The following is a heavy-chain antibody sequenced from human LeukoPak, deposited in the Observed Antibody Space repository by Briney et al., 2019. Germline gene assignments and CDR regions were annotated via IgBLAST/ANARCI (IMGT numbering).Heavy chain of an antibody. J-gene: IGHJ3*02. V-gene: IGHV1-69*05. CDR3: ARSYYDSSGDI. CDR2: IIPIFGTA. CDR1: GGTFSSYA. D-gene: IGHD3-22*01. Sequence: SVKVSCKASGGTFSSYAISWVRQAPGQGLEWMGGIIPIFGTANYAQKFQGRVTITTDESTSTAYMELSSLRADDTAVYFCARSYYDSSGDISGQGTMVTVSS.